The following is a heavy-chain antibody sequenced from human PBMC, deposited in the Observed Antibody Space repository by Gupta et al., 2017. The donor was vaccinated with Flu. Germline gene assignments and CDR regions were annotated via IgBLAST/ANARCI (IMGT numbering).Heavy chain of an antibody. Sequence: EVQLLKSGGDLIQPGDSLRLSCGVSGFTFVRYAMCWLRQAPGKGLEWVSAISASGVTYYADSVEGRFTISRDNSKDTLYLEMRNVRVEDTAVYFCVRGGYASNWYFDSWGQGAQVIVSS. D-gene: IGHD2-15*01. V-gene: IGHV3-23*01. CDR3: VRGGYASNWYFDS. CDR2: ISASGVT. CDR1: GFTFVRYA. J-gene: IGHJ4*02.